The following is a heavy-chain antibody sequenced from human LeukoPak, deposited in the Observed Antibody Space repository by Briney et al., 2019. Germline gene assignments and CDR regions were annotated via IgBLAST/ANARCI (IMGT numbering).Heavy chain of an antibody. CDR2: VSGSGGST. CDR1: GFTFSTYA. CDR3: AKDFTLLWFGELSPY. V-gene: IGHV3-23*01. D-gene: IGHD3-10*01. Sequence: GGSLRLSCTASGFTFSTYAMYWVRQAPGKGLEWVSAVSGSGGSTYYADSVKGRFTISRDNSKNTLYLQMNSLRAEDTAVYYCAKDFTLLWFGELSPYWGQGTLVTVSS. J-gene: IGHJ4*02.